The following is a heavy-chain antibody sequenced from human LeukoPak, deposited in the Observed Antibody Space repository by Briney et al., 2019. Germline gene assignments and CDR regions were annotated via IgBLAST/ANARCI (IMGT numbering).Heavy chain of an antibody. V-gene: IGHV4-34*01. CDR3: ARGNPTINMAWGNAFDI. D-gene: IGHD3-10*01. Sequence: PSETLSLTCGVSGMSFTFYSRTWIRQSPVRGLEWIGDCNPDGSTNYSPSLKSRVTISVDTSKSQFSLNLGSVTAADTAVYYCARGNPTINMAWGNAFDIWGRGTMVSVSA. CDR2: CNPDGST. CDR1: GMSFTFYS. J-gene: IGHJ3*02.